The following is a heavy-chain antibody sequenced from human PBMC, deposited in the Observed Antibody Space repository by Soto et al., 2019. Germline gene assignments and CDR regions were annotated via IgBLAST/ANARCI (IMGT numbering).Heavy chain of an antibody. D-gene: IGHD2-21*01. Sequence: QVQLVQSGAEVKKPGATVRVSSGTSIHLLIHCYIHWVRQDPGQGLEWMAIINPNGGSTNYAQKFQGRVTETSDTSTSTVSMELNSLGSDDTAVYFCARSLLQGDFWGQGTLVTVSS. V-gene: IGHV1-46*01. CDR3: ARSLLQGDF. CDR1: IHLLIHCY. CDR2: INPNGGST. J-gene: IGHJ4*02.